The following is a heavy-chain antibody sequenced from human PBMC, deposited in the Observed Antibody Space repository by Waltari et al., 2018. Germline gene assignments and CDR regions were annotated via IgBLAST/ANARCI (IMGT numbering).Heavy chain of an antibody. Sequence: QMDLVQSGAQVTKTGSSVKVSCRASGYIFTYRYQHWVRKAPGQAPEWMGWITIYNGDTNYAQKFKDRLTITRDNSLSTVYMELRGLQSDDTATYYCSRSHLQGDAGDYFFDVWGPGTLITVSS. CDR3: SRSHLQGDAGDYFFDV. CDR2: ITIYNGDT. V-gene: IGHV1-45*02. CDR1: GYIFTYRY. J-gene: IGHJ2*01. D-gene: IGHD3-16*01.